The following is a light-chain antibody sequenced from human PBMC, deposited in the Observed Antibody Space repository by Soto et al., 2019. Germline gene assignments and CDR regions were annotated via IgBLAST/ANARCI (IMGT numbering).Light chain of an antibody. Sequence: QSALTQPRSVSGSPGQSVTISCTGTSSDVGGYKYVSWYQQHPGEAPKLILYEVAYRPSGVSNRFSGAKSGNTASVTVSGLRTEDEADYYCSSKTSSGTLYVFGTGTKVTVL. J-gene: IGLJ1*01. CDR3: SSKTSSGTLYV. CDR2: EVA. V-gene: IGLV2-14*01. CDR1: SSDVGGYKY.